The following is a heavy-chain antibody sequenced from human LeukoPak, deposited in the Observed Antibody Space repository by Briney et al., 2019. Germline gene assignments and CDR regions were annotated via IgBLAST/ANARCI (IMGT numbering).Heavy chain of an antibody. V-gene: IGHV3-11*05. CDR2: ISSSSSYT. J-gene: IGHJ5*02. CDR3: ARGRGGYYATFEL. CDR1: GFTFSDYY. D-gene: IGHD2-2*01. Sequence: GGSLRLSCAASGFTFSDYYMSWIRQAPGKGLEWVSYISSSSSYTNYADSVKGRFTISRDNAKNTLYLQMNSLRAEDTAVYYCARGRGGYYATFELWGQGTLVTVPS.